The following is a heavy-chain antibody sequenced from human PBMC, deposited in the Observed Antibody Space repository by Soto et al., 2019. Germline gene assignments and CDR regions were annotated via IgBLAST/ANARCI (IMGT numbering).Heavy chain of an antibody. Sequence: GGSLRLSCAASGFTFSSYGMHWVRQAPGKGLEGVAVISYDGSNKYYADSVKGRFTISRDNSKNTLYLQMNSLRAEDTAVYYCAKAPRGGSGSYYHYYYGMDVWGQGTTVTVSS. CDR2: ISYDGSNK. J-gene: IGHJ6*02. V-gene: IGHV3-30*18. D-gene: IGHD3-10*01. CDR1: GFTFSSYG. CDR3: AKAPRGGSGSYYHYYYGMDV.